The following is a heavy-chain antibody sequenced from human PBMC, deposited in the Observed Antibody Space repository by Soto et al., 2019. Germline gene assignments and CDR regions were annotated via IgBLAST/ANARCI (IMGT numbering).Heavy chain of an antibody. CDR1: GGTFSSYA. CDR3: ARESRYCSGGSCYFLPGIDY. Sequence: QVQLVQSGAEVKKPGSSVKVSCKASGGTFSSYAISWVRQAPGQALEWMGGIIPNSGTANYAQKFQGGVTITAYESTSTAYMELSSLRSEDTAVYYCARESRYCSGGSCYFLPGIDYWGQGTLVTVSS. CDR2: IIPNSGTA. D-gene: IGHD2-15*01. J-gene: IGHJ4*02. V-gene: IGHV1-69*12.